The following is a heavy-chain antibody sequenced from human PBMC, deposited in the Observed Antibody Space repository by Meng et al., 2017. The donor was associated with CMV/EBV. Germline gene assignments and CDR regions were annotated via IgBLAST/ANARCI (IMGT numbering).Heavy chain of an antibody. CDR1: GGSISSRSYY. CDR2: IYYSGST. D-gene: IGHD2-2*01. Sequence: GSLRLSCTVSGGSISSRSYYWGWIRQPPGKGLEWIGTIYYSGSTYYNPSLKSRVTISIDTSKHQFSLKLGSVTAADTAVYYCARGLTYQLVMSGRGCFDYWGQGTLVTVSS. V-gene: IGHV4-39*07. J-gene: IGHJ4*02. CDR3: ARGLTYQLVMSGRGCFDY.